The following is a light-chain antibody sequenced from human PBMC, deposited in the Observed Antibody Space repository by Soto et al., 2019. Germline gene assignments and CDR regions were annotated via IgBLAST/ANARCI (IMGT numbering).Light chain of an antibody. CDR3: QQGFSAPWT. CDR2: AAS. J-gene: IGKJ1*01. CDR1: QSISSY. V-gene: IGKV1-39*01. Sequence: DIQMTHSPSSLSASVGDRVTITCRASQSISSYLNWYQQKPGKAPQLLIYAASTLQSGVPSRFSGIGSATNFTLTISSLQPEDFGTYYCQQGFSAPWTSGQGTKVDIK.